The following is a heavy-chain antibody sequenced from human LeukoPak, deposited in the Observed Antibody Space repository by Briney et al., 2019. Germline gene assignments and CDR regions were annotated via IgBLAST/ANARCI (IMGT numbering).Heavy chain of an antibody. CDR2: ISYDGSNK. V-gene: IGHV3-30*04. CDR3: ARGAAEVTTGLGFDY. D-gene: IGHD4-17*01. J-gene: IGHJ4*02. CDR1: GFTFSSYT. Sequence: GGSLRLSCAASGFTFSSYTMHWVRQAPGKGLEWVAVISYDGSNKYYADSVKGRFTISRDNSKNTLYLQMNSLRAEDTAVYYCARGAAEVTTGLGFDYWGQGTLVTVSS.